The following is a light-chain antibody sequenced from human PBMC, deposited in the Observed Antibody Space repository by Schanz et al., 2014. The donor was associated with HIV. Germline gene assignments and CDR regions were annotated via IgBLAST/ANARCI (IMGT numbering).Light chain of an antibody. CDR2: DAS. V-gene: IGKV1-33*01. Sequence: DIQMTPSPSSLSASVGDRVTITCQASQDISNYLNWYQQKPGKAPKLLIYDASNLETGVPSRFSGSGSGTDFTLTISSLQPEDFATYYCQQLASYPLTFGGGTKVEIK. J-gene: IGKJ4*01. CDR3: QQLASYPLT. CDR1: QDISNY.